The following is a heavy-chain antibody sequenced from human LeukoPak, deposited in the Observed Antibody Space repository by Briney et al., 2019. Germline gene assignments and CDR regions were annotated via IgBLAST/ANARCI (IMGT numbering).Heavy chain of an antibody. CDR1: GFTFSSFG. J-gene: IGHJ5*02. V-gene: IGHV3-30*02. CDR3: AKLSHIVLPGPPGS. CDR2: IAKDGYNV. D-gene: IGHD2-21*01. Sequence: GGSLRLSCETSGFTFSSFGMHWVRQAPGKGLEWVAFIAKDGYNVYYADSVRGRFTISRDNSKNMLYLQMDSLRSGDTAFYYCAKLSHIVLPGPPGSWGQGILVTVSS.